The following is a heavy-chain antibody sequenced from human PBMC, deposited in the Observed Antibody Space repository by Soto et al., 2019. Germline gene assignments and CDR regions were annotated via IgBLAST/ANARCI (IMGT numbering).Heavy chain of an antibody. CDR2: RYYSGNT. V-gene: IGHV4-59*01. CDR3: ARVHSGWSSGHGLDV. D-gene: IGHD6-19*01. Sequence: NPSETLSLTCTVSGGSISGYYWSWIRQSPGNQLEWIGYRYYSGNTNYNPSLRSRVTISLDTSDNDFSLRLTSLTAADTAVYYCARVHSGWSSGHGLDVWGQGTTVTVSS. J-gene: IGHJ6*02. CDR1: GGSISGYY.